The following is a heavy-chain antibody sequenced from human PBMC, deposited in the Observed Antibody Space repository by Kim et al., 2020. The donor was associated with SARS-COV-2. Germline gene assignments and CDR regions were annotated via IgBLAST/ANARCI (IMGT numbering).Heavy chain of an antibody. J-gene: IGHJ4*02. CDR1: GGSFSGYY. CDR2: INHSGST. Sequence: SETLSLTCAVYGGSFSGYYWSWIRQPPGKGLEWIGEINHSGSTNYNPSLKSRVTISVDTSKNQFSLKLSSVTAADTAVYYCARGPSAGPYCSGGSCYSRKTPLYYFDYWGQGTLVTVSS. D-gene: IGHD2-15*01. CDR3: ARGPSAGPYCSGGSCYSRKTPLYYFDY. V-gene: IGHV4-34*01.